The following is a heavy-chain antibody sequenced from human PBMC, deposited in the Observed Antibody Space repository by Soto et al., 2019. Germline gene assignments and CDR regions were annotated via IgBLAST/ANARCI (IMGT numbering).Heavy chain of an antibody. D-gene: IGHD3-10*01. CDR3: AKDRRQLSALDM. V-gene: IGHV3-30*18. CDR2: ISNDGNRK. CDR1: GFSFSSYG. J-gene: IGHJ3*02. Sequence: GGSLRLSCAASGFSFSSYGMHWVRQAPGRGLEWVTVISNDGNRKYYGESVKGRFSVSRDNDKDTLYLQMNGLRPEDTGVYYCAKDRRQLSALDMWGQGTTVTVSS.